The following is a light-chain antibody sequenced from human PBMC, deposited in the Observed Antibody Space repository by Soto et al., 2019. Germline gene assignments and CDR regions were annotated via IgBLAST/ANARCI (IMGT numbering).Light chain of an antibody. Sequence: EIVLTQSPGTLSFSPGERATLTCRASQSVSSSYLAWFQQNPGQAPRLLFYGVSSRPTGIPDRFSGSGSGTDFTLTISRLEPEDFALYYCQQYGNVSFTLGPGTTLDI. CDR2: GVS. J-gene: IGKJ3*01. V-gene: IGKV3-20*01. CDR1: QSVSSSY. CDR3: QQYGNVSFT.